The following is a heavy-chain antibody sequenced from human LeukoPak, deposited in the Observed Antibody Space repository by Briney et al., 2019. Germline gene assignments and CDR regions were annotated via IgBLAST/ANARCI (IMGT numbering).Heavy chain of an antibody. D-gene: IGHD3-3*01. V-gene: IGHV4-30-2*01. Sequence: SETLSLTCTVSGGSISSGGYYWSWIRQPPGKGLEWIGYIYHSGSTYYNPSLKSRVTISVDRSKDQFSLKLSSVTAADTAVYYCARESTAYYHFRSGPAYLDYWGQGTLVTVSS. CDR3: ARESTAYYHFRSGPAYLDY. CDR1: GGSISSGGYY. CDR2: IYHSGST. J-gene: IGHJ4*02.